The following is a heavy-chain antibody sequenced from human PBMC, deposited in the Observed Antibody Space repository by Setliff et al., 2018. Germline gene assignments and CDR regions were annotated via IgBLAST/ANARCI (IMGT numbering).Heavy chain of an antibody. D-gene: IGHD3-16*02. Sequence: NPSETLSLTCAVSGSSITSNNWWSWVRQPPGKGLEWIGQTFHSGSTHYNPSLKSRLTISVDQSKNQFSLKLKSVTAADTAVYYCARLESLGDLSLYGLWFDPWGQGTLVTVSS. CDR1: GSSITSNNW. CDR2: TFHSGST. V-gene: IGHV4-4*02. J-gene: IGHJ5*02. CDR3: ARLESLGDLSLYGLWFDP.